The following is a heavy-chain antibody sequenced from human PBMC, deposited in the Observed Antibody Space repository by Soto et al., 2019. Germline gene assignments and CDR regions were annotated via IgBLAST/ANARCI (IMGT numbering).Heavy chain of an antibody. CDR3: ASSEFKYYRSGSSSPNYYYYGMDV. J-gene: IGHJ6*02. CDR1: GGTFSSYA. D-gene: IGHD3-10*01. CDR2: IIPIFGTA. Sequence: QVQLVQSGAEVKKPGSSVKVSCKASGGTFSSYAISWVRQAPGQGLEWMGGIIPIFGTANYAQKFQGRVTITADESTSTAYMEMSSLRSEDTAVYFCASSEFKYYRSGSSSPNYYYYGMDVWGQGTTVTVSS. V-gene: IGHV1-69*01.